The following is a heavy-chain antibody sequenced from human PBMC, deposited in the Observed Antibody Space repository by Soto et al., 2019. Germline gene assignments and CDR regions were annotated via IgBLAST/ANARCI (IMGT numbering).Heavy chain of an antibody. Sequence: GGSLRLSCAASGFTFSSYSMNWVRQAPGKGLEWVSYISSSSSTIYYADSVKGRFTISRDNAKNSLYLQMNSLRAEDTAVYYCVGGGALGYFQHWGQGTLVTVSS. D-gene: IGHD1-26*01. V-gene: IGHV3-48*01. CDR3: VGGGALGYFQH. CDR1: GFTFSSYS. CDR2: ISSSSSTI. J-gene: IGHJ1*01.